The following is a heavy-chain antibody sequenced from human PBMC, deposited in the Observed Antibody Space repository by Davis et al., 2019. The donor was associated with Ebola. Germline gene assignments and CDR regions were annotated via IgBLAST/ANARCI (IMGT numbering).Heavy chain of an antibody. CDR3: ARSLGLATPYYFDY. CDR2: ISAYNGNT. D-gene: IGHD3-16*01. V-gene: IGHV1-18*04. Sequence: AASVKVSCKASGYTFTGYYMHWVRQAPGQGLEWMGWISAYNGNTNYAQKLQGRVTMTTDTSTTTAYMELRSLRSDDTAVYYCARSLGLATPYYFDYWSQGTLVTVSS. J-gene: IGHJ4*02. CDR1: GYTFTGYY.